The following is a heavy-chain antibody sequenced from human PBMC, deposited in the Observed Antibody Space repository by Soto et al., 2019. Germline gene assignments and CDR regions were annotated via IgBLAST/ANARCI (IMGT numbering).Heavy chain of an antibody. V-gene: IGHV3-30*04. CDR3: ARDRVRGRLLSRAGDY. CDR1: GFTFSSYA. CDR2: ISYDGNNK. J-gene: IGHJ4*02. D-gene: IGHD6-19*01. Sequence: GGSLRLSCAASGFTFSSYAMNWVRQAPGKGLEWVAVISYDGNNKYYADSVKGRFTISRDNSKNTLYLQMNSLRAEDTAVYYCARDRVRGRLLSRAGDYWGQGTLVTVSS.